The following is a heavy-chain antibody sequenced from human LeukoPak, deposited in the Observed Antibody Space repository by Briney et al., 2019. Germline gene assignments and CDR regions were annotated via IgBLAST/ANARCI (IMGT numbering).Heavy chain of an antibody. CDR3: ARNSRGYSYGADDY. V-gene: IGHV1-2*02. CDR1: GYTFTGYY. CDR2: INPNGGGT. J-gene: IGHJ4*02. Sequence: ASVKVSCKASGYTFTGYYMHWVRQAPGQGLEWMGWINPNGGGTNYAQKFQGRVTMTRDTSISTAYMELSRLRSDDTAVYYCARNSRGYSYGADDYWGQGTLVTVSS. D-gene: IGHD5-18*01.